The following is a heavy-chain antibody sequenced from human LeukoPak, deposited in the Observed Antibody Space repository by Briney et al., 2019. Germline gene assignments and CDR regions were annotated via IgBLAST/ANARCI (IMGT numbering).Heavy chain of an antibody. D-gene: IGHD3-10*01. CDR2: IWYDGSNK. J-gene: IGHJ5*02. V-gene: IGHV3-33*01. Sequence: GGSLRLSCAASGFTFSSYGMHWVRQAPGKRLEWVAVIWYDGSNKYYADSVKGRFTISRDNSKNTLYLQMNSLRAEDTAVYYCARDKGKMVRGVNHWFDPWGQGTLVTVSS. CDR1: GFTFSSYG. CDR3: ARDKGKMVRGVNHWFDP.